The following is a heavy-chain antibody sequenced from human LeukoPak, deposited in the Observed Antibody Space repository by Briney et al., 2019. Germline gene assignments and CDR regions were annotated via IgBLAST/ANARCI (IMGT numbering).Heavy chain of an antibody. V-gene: IGHV4-4*07. CDR1: GGSISSYY. D-gene: IGHD2-2*01. J-gene: IGHJ6*02. CDR3: AREDRQLLPPYYYYYGMDV. Sequence: SETLSLTCTVSGGSISSYYWSWIRQPAGKGLEWIGCIYTSGSTNYNPSLKSRVTMSVDTSKNQFSLKLSSVTAADTAVYYCAREDRQLLPPYYYYYGMDVWGQGTTVTVSS. CDR2: IYTSGST.